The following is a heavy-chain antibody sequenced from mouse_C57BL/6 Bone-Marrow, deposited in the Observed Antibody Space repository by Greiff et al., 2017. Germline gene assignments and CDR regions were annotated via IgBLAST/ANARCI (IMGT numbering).Heavy chain of an antibody. V-gene: IGHV1-47*01. CDR3: ARVNYYGSSWDYFDY. Sequence: QVQLQQSGAELVKLGASVKMSCKASGYTFTTYPIEWMKQNHGKSLEWIGNFHPYNDDTTYNEKFKGKATLTVEKSSSTVYLELSRLTSDDSAVYYCARVNYYGSSWDYFDYWGQGTTLTVSS. J-gene: IGHJ2*01. CDR2: FHPYNDDT. D-gene: IGHD1-1*01. CDR1: GYTFTTYP.